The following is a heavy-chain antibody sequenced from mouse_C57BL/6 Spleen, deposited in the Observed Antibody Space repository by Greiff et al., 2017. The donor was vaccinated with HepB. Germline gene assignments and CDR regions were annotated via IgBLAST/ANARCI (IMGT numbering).Heavy chain of an antibody. J-gene: IGHJ2*01. CDR1: GYTFTSYW. CDR2: IDPSDSYT. D-gene: IGHD1-1*01. CDR3: ALITTVVVFDY. Sequence: QVQLQQPGAELVMPGASVKLSCKASGYTFTSYWMHWVKQRPGQGLEWIGEIDPSDSYTNYNQKFKGKSTLTVDKSSSTAYMQLSSLTSEDSAVYYCALITTVVVFDYWGQGTTLTVSS. V-gene: IGHV1-69*01.